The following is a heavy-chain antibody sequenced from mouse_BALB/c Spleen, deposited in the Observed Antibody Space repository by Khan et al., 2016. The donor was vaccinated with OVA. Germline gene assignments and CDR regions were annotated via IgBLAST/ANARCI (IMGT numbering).Heavy chain of an antibody. V-gene: IGHV3-8*02. CDR1: GDSITSGY. CDR2: ISSSDST. D-gene: IGHD2-14*01. Sequence: EVKLLESGPSLVKPSQTLSLTCSVTGDSITSGYWNWIRKFPGNKLEYMGYISSSDSTFYNPSLKSRISITRDTSKNQYYLQLNSVTTEDTATYYCARWNYRYDGYLDYGGQGTTLTVSS. CDR3: ARWNYRYDGYLDY. J-gene: IGHJ2*01.